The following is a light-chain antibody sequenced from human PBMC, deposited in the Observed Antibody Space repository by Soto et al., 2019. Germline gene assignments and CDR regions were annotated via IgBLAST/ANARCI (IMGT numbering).Light chain of an antibody. V-gene: IGKV1-5*03. CDR2: KAS. J-gene: IGKJ4*01. CDR1: QSISSW. Sequence: DIQMTQSPSTLSASVGDRVTITCRASQSISSWLAWYQQKPGKAPNLLVYKASSLESGVPSRFSRSGSGKEYALPISSLQPDDFATYYCQPYNSYPLTCGGGTKVEI. CDR3: QPYNSYPLT.